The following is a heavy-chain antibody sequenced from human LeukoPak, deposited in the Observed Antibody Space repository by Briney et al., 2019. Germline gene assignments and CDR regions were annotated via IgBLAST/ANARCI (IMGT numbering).Heavy chain of an antibody. CDR1: GGSISSSSYY. V-gene: IGHV4-39*07. J-gene: IGHJ6*02. Sequence: SETLSLTCTVSGGSISSSSYYWGWIRQPPGKGLEWIGSIYYSGSTYYNPSLKSRVTTSVDTSKNQFSLKLSSVIAADTAVYYCARVDVLRFPGDYYYGMDVWGQGTTVTVSS. CDR3: ARVDVLRFPGDYYYGMDV. D-gene: IGHD3-3*01. CDR2: IYYSGST.